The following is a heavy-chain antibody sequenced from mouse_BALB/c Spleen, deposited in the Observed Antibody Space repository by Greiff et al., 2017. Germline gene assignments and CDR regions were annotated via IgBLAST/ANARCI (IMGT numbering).Heavy chain of an antibody. Sequence: VQLKQSGPELVKPGASVKIPCKASGYTFTDYNMDWVKQSHGKSLEWIGDINPNNGGTIYNQKFKGKATLTVDKSSSTAYMELRSLTSEDTAVYYCARVYYGNYGDYYAMDYWGQGTSVTVSS. V-gene: IGHV1-18*01. CDR3: ARVYYGNYGDYYAMDY. CDR1: GYTFTDYN. J-gene: IGHJ4*01. D-gene: IGHD2-1*01. CDR2: INPNNGGT.